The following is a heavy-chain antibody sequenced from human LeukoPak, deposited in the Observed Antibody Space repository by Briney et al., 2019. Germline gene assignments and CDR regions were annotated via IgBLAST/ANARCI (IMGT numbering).Heavy chain of an antibody. V-gene: IGHV4-39*01. Sequence: SETLSLTCTVSGGSTSSSNYYWGWIRQPPGKGLEWIGSIYYSGTTYYNPSLKSRFTISVDTSKNQFSLKLSSATATDTAVYYCARIRRIRIWFGDLRFLPSNWFDPWGQGTLVTVSS. CDR3: ARIRRIRIWFGDLRFLPSNWFDP. J-gene: IGHJ5*02. CDR2: IYYSGTT. D-gene: IGHD3-10*01. CDR1: GGSTSSSNYY.